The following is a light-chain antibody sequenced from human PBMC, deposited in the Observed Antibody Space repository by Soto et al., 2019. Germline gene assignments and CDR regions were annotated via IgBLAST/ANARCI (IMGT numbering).Light chain of an antibody. Sequence: MQMTQSPSSLSASVGDRVTITCRAGQNISSFLNWYQQRPGKAPKLLMYDASSLQSGVPSRFSGSGSGTDFTLTISSLQPEDFATYYCQQSYSTPPITFGQGTRLEIK. J-gene: IGKJ5*01. V-gene: IGKV1-39*01. CDR1: QNISSF. CDR2: DAS. CDR3: QQSYSTPPIT.